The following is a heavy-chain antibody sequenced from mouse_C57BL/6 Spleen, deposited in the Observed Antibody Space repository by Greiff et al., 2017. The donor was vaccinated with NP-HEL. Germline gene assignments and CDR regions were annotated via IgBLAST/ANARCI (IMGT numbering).Heavy chain of an antibody. CDR3: TRDGGYDGYYWFAY. CDR2: ISSGGDYI. D-gene: IGHD2-3*01. V-gene: IGHV5-9-1*02. CDR1: GFTFSSYA. J-gene: IGHJ3*01. Sequence: EVKLVESGEGLVKPGGSLKLSCAASGFTFSSYAMSWVRQTPEKRLEWVAYISSGGDYIYYADTVKGRFTISRDNARNTLYLQMSSLKSEDTAMYYCTRDGGYDGYYWFAYWGQGTLVTVSA.